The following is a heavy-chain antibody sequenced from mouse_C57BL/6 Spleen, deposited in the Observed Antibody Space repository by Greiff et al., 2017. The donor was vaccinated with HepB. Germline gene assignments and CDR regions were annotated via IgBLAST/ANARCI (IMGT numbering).Heavy chain of an antibody. CDR2: IRSKSNNYAT. V-gene: IGHV10-1*01. Sequence: EVQVVESGGGLVQPKGSLKLSCAASGFSFNTYAMNWVRQAPGKGLEWVARIRSKSNNYATYYADSVKDRFTISRDDSESMLYLQMNNLKTEDTAMYNCVRNYGSSYEGFAYWGQGTLVTVSA. J-gene: IGHJ3*01. D-gene: IGHD1-1*01. CDR3: VRNYGSSYEGFAY. CDR1: GFSFNTYA.